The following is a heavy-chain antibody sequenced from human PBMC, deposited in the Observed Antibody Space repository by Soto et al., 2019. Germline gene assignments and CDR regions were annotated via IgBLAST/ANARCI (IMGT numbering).Heavy chain of an antibody. J-gene: IGHJ2*01. CDR3: ARGPMTTVTTWVGWYFDL. D-gene: IGHD4-17*01. CDR1: GFTFSSYG. CDR2: IWYDGTNK. Sequence: QVQLVESGGGVVQPGRSLRLSCATSGFTFSSYGMHWVRQGPGKGLEWVAVIWYDGTNKYYADSVNDRFTISRDDSKNTLYLQMNSLRAEDTAVYYCARGPMTTVTTWVGWYFDLWGRGTLVTVSS. V-gene: IGHV3-33*01.